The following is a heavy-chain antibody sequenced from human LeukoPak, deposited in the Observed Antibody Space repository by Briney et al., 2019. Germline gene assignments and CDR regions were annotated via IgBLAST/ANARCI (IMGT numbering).Heavy chain of an antibody. CDR1: GYTFINND. CDR2: MNPNSGNT. CDR3: ARIAYHSGWDGDWFDP. J-gene: IGHJ5*02. V-gene: IGHV1-8*01. D-gene: IGHD6-19*01. Sequence: ASVKVSCKASGYTFINNDIHWVRQATGQGLEWMGWMNPNSGNTGYAQKLQGRVTMTRNTSISTAYTELSSLRSEDTAVYYCARIAYHSGWDGDWFDPWGQGTLVTVSS.